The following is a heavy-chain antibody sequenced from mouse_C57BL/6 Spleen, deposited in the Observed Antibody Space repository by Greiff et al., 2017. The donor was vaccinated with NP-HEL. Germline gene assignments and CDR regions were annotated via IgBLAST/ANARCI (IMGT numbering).Heavy chain of an antibody. V-gene: IGHV1-52*01. Sequence: VKLQQPGAELVRPGSSVKLSCKASGYTFTSYWMHWVKQRPIQGLEWIGNIDPSDSETHYNQKFKDKATLTVDKSSSTAYMQLSSLTSEDSAVYYCARYSGSSGYVGAMDYWGQGTSVTVSS. J-gene: IGHJ4*01. D-gene: IGHD3-2*02. CDR1: GYTFTSYW. CDR2: IDPSDSET. CDR3: ARYSGSSGYVGAMDY.